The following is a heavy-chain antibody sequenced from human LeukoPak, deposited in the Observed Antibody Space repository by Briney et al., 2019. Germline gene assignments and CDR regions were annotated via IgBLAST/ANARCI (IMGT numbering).Heavy chain of an antibody. CDR2: ISSSSSYI. D-gene: IGHD1-26*01. CDR1: GFTFSSYS. Sequence: GGSLRLSCAASGFTFSSYSMNWVRQAPGKGLEWVSSISSSSSYIYYADSVKGRFTISRDNAKNTLYLQMNSLRAEDTAVYYCARGYSGSYALDYWGQGTLVTVSS. CDR3: ARGYSGSYALDY. V-gene: IGHV3-21*01. J-gene: IGHJ4*02.